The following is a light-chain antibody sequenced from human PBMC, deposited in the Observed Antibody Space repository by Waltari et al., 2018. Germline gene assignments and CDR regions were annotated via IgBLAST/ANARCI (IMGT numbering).Light chain of an antibody. J-gene: IGKJ3*01. Sequence: DIVMTQSPDSLAVSLGERATINCKSSQSVLYSSNNKNYSTWYQKKRGQPPQLLIYWASTRESGVPDRFSGSGSGTDFTLTISSLQAEDVAVYYCQQYYNTPFTFGPGTKVDVK. CDR3: QQYYNTPFT. CDR2: WAS. V-gene: IGKV4-1*01. CDR1: QSVLYSSNNKNY.